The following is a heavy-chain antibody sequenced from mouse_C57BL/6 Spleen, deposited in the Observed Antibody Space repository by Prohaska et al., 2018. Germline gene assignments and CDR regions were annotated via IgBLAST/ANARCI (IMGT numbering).Heavy chain of an antibody. CDR3: ARNDYDEALFDY. Sequence: QVTLKESGPGILQSSQTLSLTCSFSGFSLSTSGMGVSWIRQPSGKGLEWLAHIYWDDDKRYNPSLKGRRTITKDTSRNQVLLKMISVDTAETATYYCARNDYDEALFDYWGQGTTLTVSS. CDR2: IYWDDDK. J-gene: IGHJ2*01. D-gene: IGHD2-4*01. CDR1: GFSLSTSGMG. V-gene: IGHV8-12*01.